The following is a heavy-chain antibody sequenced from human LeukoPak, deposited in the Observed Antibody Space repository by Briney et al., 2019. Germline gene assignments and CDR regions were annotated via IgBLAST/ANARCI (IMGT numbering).Heavy chain of an antibody. V-gene: IGHV3-49*03. CDR2: IRSKAYGGTT. CDR3: TRESYYYDSSGYGGIPYYFDY. J-gene: IGHJ4*02. Sequence: GGSLRLSCTASGFTFGDYAMSWFRQAPGKGLEWVGFIRSKAYGGTTEYAASVKGRFTISRDDSKSIAYLQMNSLKTEDTAVYYCTRESYYYDSSGYGGIPYYFDYRGQGTLVTVSS. CDR1: GFTFGDYA. D-gene: IGHD3-22*01.